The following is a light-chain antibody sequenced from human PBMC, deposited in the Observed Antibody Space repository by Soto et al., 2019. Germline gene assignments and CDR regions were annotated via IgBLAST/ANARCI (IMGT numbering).Light chain of an antibody. CDR3: SSYTSSSTYV. Sequence: QSALTQPAPVSGSPGQSITLSCTGTSSDVGGYNYVSWYQHHPGKAPKLLIYDVSNRPSGVSNRFSGSKSGNTASLTISGLQAEDEADYYCSSYTSSSTYVFGTGTKLTVL. V-gene: IGLV2-14*03. J-gene: IGLJ1*01. CDR2: DVS. CDR1: SSDVGGYNY.